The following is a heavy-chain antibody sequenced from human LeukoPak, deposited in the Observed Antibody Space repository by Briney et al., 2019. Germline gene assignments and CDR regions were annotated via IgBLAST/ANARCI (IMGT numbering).Heavy chain of an antibody. CDR3: ARSFYYMDV. J-gene: IGHJ6*03. CDR1: GFIFNINA. CDR2: IYSGGST. Sequence: PGGSLRLSCAASGFIFNINAMSWVRQAPGKGLEWVSVIYSGGSTDYAESVKGRFTISRDNSKNTLYLQMNSLRAEDTAVYYCARSFYYMDVWGKGATVTVSS. V-gene: IGHV3-53*01.